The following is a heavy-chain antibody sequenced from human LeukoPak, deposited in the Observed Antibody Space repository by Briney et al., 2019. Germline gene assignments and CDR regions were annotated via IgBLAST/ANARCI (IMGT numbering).Heavy chain of an antibody. CDR1: GFFFSSYS. CDR2: ISSSSSTI. V-gene: IGHV3-48*01. J-gene: IGHJ5*02. Sequence: GESLRLSCAASGFFFSSYSMNWVRQAPGKGREWVSYISSSSSTIYYADSVKGRFTISRDNAKNSLYLQMNSLRAEDTAVYYCARDGLQVLEWLLYEVQPHWFDPWGQGTLVTVSS. CDR3: ARDGLQVLEWLLYEVQPHWFDP. D-gene: IGHD3-3*01.